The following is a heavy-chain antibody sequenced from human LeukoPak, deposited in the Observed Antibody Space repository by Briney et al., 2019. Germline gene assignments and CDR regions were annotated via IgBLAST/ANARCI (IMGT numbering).Heavy chain of an antibody. J-gene: IGHJ3*02. D-gene: IGHD2-15*01. Sequence: ASVKVSCKASGYTFTSYGISWVRQAPGQGLEWMGWISAYNGNTNYAQKVQGRVTMTTDTSTSTAYMELRSLRSDDTAVYYCARDLWDIVVVVAARDVFDIWGQGTMVTVSS. V-gene: IGHV1-18*01. CDR1: GYTFTSYG. CDR3: ARDLWDIVVVVAARDVFDI. CDR2: ISAYNGNT.